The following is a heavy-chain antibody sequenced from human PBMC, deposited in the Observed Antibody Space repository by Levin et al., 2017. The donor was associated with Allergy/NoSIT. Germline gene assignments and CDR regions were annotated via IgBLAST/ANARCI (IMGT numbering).Heavy chain of an antibody. Sequence: SVKVSCKASGGTFSSYTISWVRQAPGQGLEWMGRIIPILGIANYAQKFQGRVTITADKSTSTAYMELSSLRSEDTAVYYCARETGSTVTTRVFDYWGQGTLVTVSS. CDR3: ARETGSTVTTRVFDY. V-gene: IGHV1-69*04. D-gene: IGHD4-17*01. CDR2: IIPILGIA. J-gene: IGHJ4*02. CDR1: GGTFSSYT.